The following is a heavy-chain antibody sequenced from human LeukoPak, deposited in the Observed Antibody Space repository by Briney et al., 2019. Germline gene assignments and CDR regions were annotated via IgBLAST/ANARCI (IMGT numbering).Heavy chain of an antibody. CDR3: ARHMVGTTDST. V-gene: IGHV4-39*01. CDR1: GGSISSSSYY. J-gene: IGHJ5*02. Sequence: SETLSLTCTVSGGSISSSSYYWVWIRQPPGKGLEWIGTISYSGSTYYNLSLKSRVTISVDTSKNHLSLKLSSETAADTAVFYRARHMVGTTDSTWGQGTLVTVSS. D-gene: IGHD4/OR15-4a*01. CDR2: ISYSGST.